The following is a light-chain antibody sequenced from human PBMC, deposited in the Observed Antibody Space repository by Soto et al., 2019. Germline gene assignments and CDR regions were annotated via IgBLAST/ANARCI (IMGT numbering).Light chain of an antibody. CDR2: DAS. V-gene: IGKV1-5*01. CDR3: QQYNSYSIT. CDR1: QSISSW. Sequence: DIQMSQSPSTLSAAVGERVTITCRASQSISSWLAWYQQKPGKAPKLLIYDASSLESGVPSRFSGSGSGTEFTLTISSLQPDDFATYYCQQYNSYSITLGQGTRLEIK. J-gene: IGKJ5*01.